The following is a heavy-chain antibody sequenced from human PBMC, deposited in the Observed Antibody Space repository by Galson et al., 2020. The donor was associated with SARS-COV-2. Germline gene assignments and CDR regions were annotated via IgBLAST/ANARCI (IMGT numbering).Heavy chain of an antibody. V-gene: IGHV1-3*04. D-gene: IGHD3-22*01. CDR3: ARRVVEAVVFDI. J-gene: IGHJ3*02. Sequence: KVSCKASGYTFSNYAMHWVRQAPGQRLEWMGWINTGNGNPKYSQKFQGRVTMTRDTSASTAYMELSSLTSEDTAVYYCARRVVEAVVFDIWGQGTIVTVSS. CDR2: INTGNGNP. CDR1: GYTFSNYA.